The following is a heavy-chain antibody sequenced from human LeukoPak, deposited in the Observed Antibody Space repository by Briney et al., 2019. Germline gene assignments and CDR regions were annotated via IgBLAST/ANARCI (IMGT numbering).Heavy chain of an antibody. CDR3: APDSSGYYCLQIDY. Sequence: GGSLRLSCAASGFTFSSYAMHWVRQAPGKGLEWVAVISYDGSNKYYADSVKGRFTISRDNSKNTLYLQMNSLRAEDTAVYYCAPDSSGYYCLQIDYWGQGTLVTVSS. CDR2: ISYDGSNK. CDR1: GFTFSSYA. J-gene: IGHJ4*02. V-gene: IGHV3-30-3*01. D-gene: IGHD3-22*01.